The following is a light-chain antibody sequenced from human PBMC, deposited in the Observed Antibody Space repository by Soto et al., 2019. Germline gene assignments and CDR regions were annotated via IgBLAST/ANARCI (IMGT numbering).Light chain of an antibody. CDR2: TAS. CDR3: QQSFSTPLT. CDR1: QNIKKF. J-gene: IGKJ4*01. Sequence: DIQMTQSPSALSASVGDRVTISCRTRQNIKKFLNWYRQKPGKAPDLLIYTASNLQAGFPSRFSGSGSGTDFTLTITNLQPEDSATYYCQQSFSTPLTFGGGTKVDIK. V-gene: IGKV1-39*01.